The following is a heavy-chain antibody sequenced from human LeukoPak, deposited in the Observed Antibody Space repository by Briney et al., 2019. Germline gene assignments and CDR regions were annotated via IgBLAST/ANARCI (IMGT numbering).Heavy chain of an antibody. V-gene: IGHV3-7*01. J-gene: IGHJ5*02. CDR3: ARPSMVYDASRGWFDP. CDR1: GFAFSSYW. Sequence: GGSLRLSCAASGFAFSSYWMSWVRQAPGKGLEWVANIKQDGSEKYYVDSVKGRFTISRDNAKNSLYLQMNSLRAEDTAVYYCARPSMVYDASRGWFDPWGQGTLVTVSS. D-gene: IGHD2-8*01. CDR2: IKQDGSEK.